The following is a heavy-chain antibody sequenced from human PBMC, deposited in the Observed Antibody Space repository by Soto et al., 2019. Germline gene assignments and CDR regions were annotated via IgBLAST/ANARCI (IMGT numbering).Heavy chain of an antibody. J-gene: IGHJ5*02. Sequence: SETLSLTCTVSGDSFSSVGYYWSWIRQPPGKGLEWIGYIYYSGSTNYNPSLKSRVTISVDTSKNQFSLKLSSVTAADTAVYYRAIYIVARSQNGFDLRCPGPLVTVFS. CDR3: AIYIVARSQNGFDL. CDR2: IYYSGST. D-gene: IGHD5-12*01. V-gene: IGHV4-61*08. CDR1: GDSFSSVGYY.